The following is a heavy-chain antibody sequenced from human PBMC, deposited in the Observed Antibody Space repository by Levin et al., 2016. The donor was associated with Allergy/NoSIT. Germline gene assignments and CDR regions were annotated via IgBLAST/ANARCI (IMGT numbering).Heavy chain of an antibody. J-gene: IGHJ4*02. CDR3: AKDLDFYGSGSYVRFDY. V-gene: IGHV3-30*02. CDR1: GFTFSSYG. Sequence: GESLKISCAASGFTFSSYGMHWVRQAPGKGLEWVAFIRYDGSNKYYADSVKGRFTISRDSSKNTLYLQMNSLRAEDTAVYYCAKDLDFYGSGSYVRFDYWGQGTLVTVSS. D-gene: IGHD3-10*01. CDR2: IRYDGSNK.